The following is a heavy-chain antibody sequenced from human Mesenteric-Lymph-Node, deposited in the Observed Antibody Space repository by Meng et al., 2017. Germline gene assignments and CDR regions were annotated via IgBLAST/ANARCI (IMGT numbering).Heavy chain of an antibody. D-gene: IGHD3-22*01. CDR3: ARVGYYDSSNYYAYFKY. Sequence: GESLKISCAVSGFTLSNHWMHWVRQAPGKGLEWVSRIDSDGTDISYAESVKGRFTISRDSAKNTLYLQMNSLRAEDTAVYYCARVGYYDSSNYYAYFKYWGQGSLVTVSS. CDR1: GFTLSNHW. CDR2: IDSDGTDI. V-gene: IGHV3-74*01. J-gene: IGHJ1*01.